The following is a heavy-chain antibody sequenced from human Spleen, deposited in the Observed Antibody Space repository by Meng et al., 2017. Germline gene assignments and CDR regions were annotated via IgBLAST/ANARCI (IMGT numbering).Heavy chain of an antibody. CDR1: GDSISSRDW. J-gene: IGHJ5*02. CDR2: ISQGSGRT. D-gene: IGHD2-21*01. CDR3: VRNEGYSFGA. V-gene: IGHV4-4*02. Sequence: QAHVRGSGPGLVKPSGTLSLTCAVSGDSISSRDWWSWVRQPPGKGLEWIGEISQGSGRTNYNPSLKSRVTISLDKSKNQFSLNVNSVTAADTAVYYCVRNEGYSFGAWGQGTLVTVSS.